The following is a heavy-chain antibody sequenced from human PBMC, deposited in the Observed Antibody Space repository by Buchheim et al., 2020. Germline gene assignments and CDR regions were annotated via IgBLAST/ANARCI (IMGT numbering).Heavy chain of an antibody. CDR1: GFTFKSYA. V-gene: IGHV3-30-3*01. J-gene: IGHJ4*02. CDR2: IAQTGDSK. D-gene: IGHD6-19*01. Sequence: QVRLVESGGGVVQPGGSLRLSCVASGFTFKSYAMYWVRQVPGLGLQWVAAIAQTGDSKYFADSVRGRFTISRHNPKNPVYLGMNSLRSEDTAVYYCVRDGDSSDIDFDYWGQGTL. CDR3: VRDGDSSDIDFDY.